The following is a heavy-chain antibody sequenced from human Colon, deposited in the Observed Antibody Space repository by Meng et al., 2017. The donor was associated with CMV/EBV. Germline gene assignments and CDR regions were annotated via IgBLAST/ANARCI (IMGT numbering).Heavy chain of an antibody. CDR2: IYNADNT. V-gene: IGHV3-53*01. Sequence: GGSLRLSCAASGFAVGGAYMAWVRQAPGQGLEWVSIIYNADNTSNADTVRSRLTISKDNSKNTLYQQMNSLRTEDTTLYYCARDVQFYSDFYYNMDDWGQGTPVTVSS. J-gene: IGHJ6*02. D-gene: IGHD3/OR15-3a*01. CDR3: ARDVQFYSDFYYNMDD. CDR1: GFAVGGAY.